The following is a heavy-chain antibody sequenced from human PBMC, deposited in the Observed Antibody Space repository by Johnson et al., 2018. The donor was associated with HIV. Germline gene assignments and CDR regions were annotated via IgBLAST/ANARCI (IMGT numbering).Heavy chain of an antibody. J-gene: IGHJ3*02. CDR2: ISSSGSTI. V-gene: IGHV3-11*04. CDR3: ARLNSGRSYGAYDSFDI. CDR1: GFTFSDYY. Sequence: QVQLVESGGGLVKPGGSLRLSCAASGFTFSDYYMSWISQAPGKGLERVSHISSSGSTIYYADSVQGRFTISRDNAKNSLYLQMNSLRAEDTAVYSCARLNSGRSYGAYDSFDIWGQGTMVTVSS. D-gene: IGHD1-26*01.